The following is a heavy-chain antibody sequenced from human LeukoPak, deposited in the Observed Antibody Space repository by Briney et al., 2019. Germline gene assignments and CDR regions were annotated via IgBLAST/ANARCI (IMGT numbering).Heavy chain of an antibody. CDR1: GFTFSTYL. CDR2: IKEDGSRQ. J-gene: IGHJ5*01. D-gene: IGHD5-24*01. Sequence: GGSLRLSCAAPGFTFSTYLMSWVRQTPGKGLEWVANIKEDGSRQYYVDSVKGRFTISRDNAKNSLYLQMNSLRVEDTAVYYCARDGGGYDSWGQGTLVTVSS. CDR3: ARDGGGYDS. V-gene: IGHV3-7*01.